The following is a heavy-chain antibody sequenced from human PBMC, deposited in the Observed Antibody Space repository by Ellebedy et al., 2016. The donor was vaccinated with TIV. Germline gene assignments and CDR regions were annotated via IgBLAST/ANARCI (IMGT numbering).Heavy chain of an antibody. V-gene: IGHV3-7*01. CDR1: GFTLGTYW. D-gene: IGHD3-10*01. CDR3: ARDGGSGSYWEGFDY. J-gene: IGHJ4*02. CDR2: IKQDGGEI. Sequence: GESLKISCAASGFTLGTYWMSWVRQAPGKGLEWVANIKQDGGEIYYVDSVKGRFTISRDNAKNSLSLQMNSLRAEDTAIYYCARDGGSGSYWEGFDYWGQGTLVTVSS.